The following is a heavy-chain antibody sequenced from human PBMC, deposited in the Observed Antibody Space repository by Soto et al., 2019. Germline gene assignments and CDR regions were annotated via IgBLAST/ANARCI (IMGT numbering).Heavy chain of an antibody. CDR3: ARVSISIAAAGTSYNWFDP. CDR2: IIPIFGTA. CDR1: GGTFSSYA. J-gene: IGHJ5*02. Sequence: SVKVSCKASGGTFSSYAISWVRQAPGQGLEWMGGIIPIFGTANYAQKFQGRVTITSDESTSTAYMELSSLRSEDAAVYYCARVSISIAAAGTSYNWFDPWGQGTLVTVSS. V-gene: IGHV1-69*13. D-gene: IGHD6-13*01.